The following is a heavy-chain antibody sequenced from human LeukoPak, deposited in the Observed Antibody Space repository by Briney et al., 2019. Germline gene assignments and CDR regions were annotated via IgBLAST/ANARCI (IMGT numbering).Heavy chain of an antibody. Sequence: SETLSLTCTVSGGSISSSSYYWGWIRQPPGKGLEWIGSIYYSGNTYYNPSLKSRVTISVDTSKNQFSLKLSSVTAADTAVYYCARSLRGAAHHFDYWGQGTLVTVSS. D-gene: IGHD6-6*01. CDR2: IYYSGNT. CDR1: GGSISSSSYY. J-gene: IGHJ4*02. CDR3: ARSLRGAAHHFDY. V-gene: IGHV4-39*01.